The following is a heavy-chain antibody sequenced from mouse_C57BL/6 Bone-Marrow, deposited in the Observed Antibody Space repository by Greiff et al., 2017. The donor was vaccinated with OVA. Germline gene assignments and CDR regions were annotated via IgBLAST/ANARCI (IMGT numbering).Heavy chain of an antibody. J-gene: IGHJ2*01. D-gene: IGHD2-1*01. CDR1: GFTFSNYW. Sequence: EVKLMESGGGLVQPGGSMKLSCVASGFTFSNYWMNWVRQSPEKGLEWVAQIRLKSDNYATHYAESVKGRFTISRDDSKSSVYLQMNNLRAEDTGIYYCTKAPIYYGNYRDYWGQGTTLTVSS. CDR3: TKAPIYYGNYRDY. V-gene: IGHV6-3*01. CDR2: IRLKSDNYAT.